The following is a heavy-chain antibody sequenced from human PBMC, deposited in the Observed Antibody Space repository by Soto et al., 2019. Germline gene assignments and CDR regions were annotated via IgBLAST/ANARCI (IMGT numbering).Heavy chain of an antibody. J-gene: IGHJ3*02. Sequence: PGKGLEWVSYISSSTRIIYFADSVKGRFTISRDNAKNSLYLQMNSLRAEDTAVYHSEKDIPIYGGALAIWGQGTMVTVS. CDR2: ISSSTRII. V-gene: IGHV3-48*01. D-gene: IGHD2-2*02. CDR3: EKDIPIYGGALAI.